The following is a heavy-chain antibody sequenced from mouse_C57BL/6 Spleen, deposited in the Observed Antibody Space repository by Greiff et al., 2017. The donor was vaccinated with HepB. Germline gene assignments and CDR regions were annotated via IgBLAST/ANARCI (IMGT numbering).Heavy chain of an antibody. Sequence: EVQLQQSEPELVKPGASVKISCKASGYSFTDYNMNWVKQSNGKSLEWIGVINPNYGTTSYNQKFKGKATLTVDQSSSTAYMQLNSLTSEDSAVYYCAIYYYGSSYYAMDYWGQGTSVTVSS. CDR1: GYSFTDYN. CDR3: AIYYYGSSYYAMDY. V-gene: IGHV1-39*01. J-gene: IGHJ4*01. D-gene: IGHD1-1*01. CDR2: INPNYGTT.